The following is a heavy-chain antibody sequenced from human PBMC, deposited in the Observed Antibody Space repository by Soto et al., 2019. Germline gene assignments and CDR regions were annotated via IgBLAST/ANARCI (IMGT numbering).Heavy chain of an antibody. J-gene: IGHJ4*02. CDR2: ISGSGGST. D-gene: IGHD3-10*01. CDR3: AKDQREYYGSGSYYTGKDFDY. CDR1: GFTFSSYA. Sequence: GGSLRLSCAASGFTFSSYAMSWVRQAPGKGLEWVSAISGSGGSTYYADSVKGRFTISRDNSKNTLYLQMNSLRAEDTAVYYCAKDQREYYGSGSYYTGKDFDYWGQGTLVTVSS. V-gene: IGHV3-23*01.